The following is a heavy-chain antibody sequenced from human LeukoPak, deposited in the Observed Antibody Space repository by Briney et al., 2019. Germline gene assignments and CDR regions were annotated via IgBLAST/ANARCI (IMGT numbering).Heavy chain of an antibody. CDR3: ATSGWYQTGVY. D-gene: IGHD6-13*01. V-gene: IGHV4-34*01. J-gene: IGHJ4*02. Sequence: SETLSLTCAVYGGSFSGYYWSWIRQPPGKGLEWIGEINHSGSTNYNPSLKSRVTTSVDTSKNQFSLKLNSLTAADTAVYYCATSGWYQTGVYWGQGTLVTVSS. CDR2: INHSGST. CDR1: GGSFSGYY.